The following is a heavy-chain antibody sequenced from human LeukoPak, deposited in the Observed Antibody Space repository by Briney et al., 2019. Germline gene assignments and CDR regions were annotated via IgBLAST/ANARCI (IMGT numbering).Heavy chain of an antibody. Sequence: SETLSLTCTVSGGSITSYYWNWIRQFPGKGLEWIGYIYYTGSAYYNPSLKSRVSISIDTSKKQFTLNLNSVTAADTAVYFCARDKVTVTSNWFDPWGQGTQVTVSS. CDR1: GGSITSYY. V-gene: IGHV4-59*06. D-gene: IGHD4-17*01. CDR3: ARDKVTVTSNWFDP. J-gene: IGHJ5*02. CDR2: IYYTGSA.